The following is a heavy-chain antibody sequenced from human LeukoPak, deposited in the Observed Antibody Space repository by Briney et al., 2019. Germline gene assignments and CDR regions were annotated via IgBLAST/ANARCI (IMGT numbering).Heavy chain of an antibody. CDR2: INHSGST. V-gene: IGHV4-34*01. J-gene: IGHJ4*02. CDR3: ARGFVSYYYGSGSYEGPDY. D-gene: IGHD3-10*01. Sequence: SETLSLTCAVCGGSFSGYYWSWIRQPPGKGLEWIGEINHSGSTNYNPSLKSRVTISVDTSKNQFSLKLSSVTAADTAVYYCARGFVSYYYGSGSYEGPDYWGQGTLVTVSS. CDR1: GGSFSGYY.